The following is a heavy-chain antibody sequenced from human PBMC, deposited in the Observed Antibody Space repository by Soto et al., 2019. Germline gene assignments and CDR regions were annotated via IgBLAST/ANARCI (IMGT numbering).Heavy chain of an antibody. CDR2: ISYDGNNK. CDR3: ARAGCDGGSCYTLVGLRYGMDV. CDR1: GFTFSSYA. D-gene: IGHD2-15*01. Sequence: QVQLVESGGGVVQPGRPLRLSCAASGFTFSSYAMYWVRQAPGKGLEWVAVISYDGNNKYYADSVKGRFTISRDNSKNTLYLQMNSLRAEDTAVYYCARAGCDGGSCYTLVGLRYGMDVW. V-gene: IGHV3-30-3*01. J-gene: IGHJ6*01.